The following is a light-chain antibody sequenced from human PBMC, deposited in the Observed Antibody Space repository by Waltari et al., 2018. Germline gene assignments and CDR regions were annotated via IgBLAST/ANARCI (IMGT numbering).Light chain of an antibody. Sequence: VLTQSPDSLAVSLVDRPTITCKSSQSVLYSSNNKNYLAWYQQKPGQPPKLLIYWASTRESGVPDRFSGSGSGTDFTLTISSLQAEDVAVYYCQQYYSTPSYSFGQGTKLEIK. CDR2: WAS. CDR1: QSVLYSSNNKNY. CDR3: QQYYSTPSYS. J-gene: IGKJ2*03. V-gene: IGKV4-1*01.